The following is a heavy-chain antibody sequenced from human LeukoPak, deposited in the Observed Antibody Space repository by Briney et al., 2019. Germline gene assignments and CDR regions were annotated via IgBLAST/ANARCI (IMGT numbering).Heavy chain of an antibody. Sequence: PGRSLRLSCAASGFTFSSYGMHWVRQAPGKGLEWVAVISYDGSNKYYADSVKGRFTISRDNSKNTLYLQMNSLRAEDTAVYYCASELVVAANEYFQHWGQGTLVTVSS. CDR2: ISYDGSNK. CDR3: ASELVVAANEYFQH. CDR1: GFTFSSYG. J-gene: IGHJ1*01. V-gene: IGHV3-30*03. D-gene: IGHD2-15*01.